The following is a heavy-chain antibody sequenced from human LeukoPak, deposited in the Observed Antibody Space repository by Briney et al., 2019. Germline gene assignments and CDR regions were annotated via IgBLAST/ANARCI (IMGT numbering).Heavy chain of an antibody. J-gene: IGHJ6*02. CDR2: MNPNSGNT. V-gene: IGHV1-8*01. D-gene: IGHD3-3*01. CDR3: ARVGLYYDFWSGLNYYYGMDV. Sequence: GASVKVSCKASGYTFTSYDIDWVRQATGQGLEWMGWMNPNSGNTGYAQKFQGRVTMTRNTSISTAYMELSSLRSEDTAVYYCARVGLYYDFWSGLNYYYGMDVWGQGTTVTVSS. CDR1: GYTFTSYD.